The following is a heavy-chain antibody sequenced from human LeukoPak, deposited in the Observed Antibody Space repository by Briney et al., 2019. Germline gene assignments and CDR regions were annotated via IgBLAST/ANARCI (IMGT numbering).Heavy chain of an antibody. J-gene: IGHJ4*02. CDR2: ISWNSGKI. D-gene: IGHD3-10*01. CDR3: VKDMGGSYFG. V-gene: IGHV3-9*01. Sequence: PGGSLRLSCVGSGFTFHDYAMHWVRQVPGKGLEWVSGISWNSGKIGYGDSVKGRFTISGDNAKNSLYLQMNSLRTEDTALYYCVKDMGGSYFGWGQGALVTVSS. CDR1: GFTFHDYA.